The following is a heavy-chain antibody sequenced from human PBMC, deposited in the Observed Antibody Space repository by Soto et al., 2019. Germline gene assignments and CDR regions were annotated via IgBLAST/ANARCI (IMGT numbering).Heavy chain of an antibody. CDR1: GFTFSGYA. J-gene: IGHJ4*02. D-gene: IGHD2-15*01. CDR2: ISASGGST. Sequence: VQLLESGGGLGQPGGSLRLSCAASGFTFSGYAMSWVRQAPGKGLEWVTAISASGGSTYYADSVRGRFTVSRDNSKNILYLQMNSLRAEDTAVYYCAKREGHCSGDNCYSPYHFDYWGQGTLLTVSS. CDR3: AKREGHCSGDNCYSPYHFDY. V-gene: IGHV3-23*01.